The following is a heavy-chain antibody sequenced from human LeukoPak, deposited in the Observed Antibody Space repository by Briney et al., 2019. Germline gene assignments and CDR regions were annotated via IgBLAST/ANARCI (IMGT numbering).Heavy chain of an antibody. J-gene: IGHJ4*02. CDR3: ARFGGRRYSSSWYYFDY. V-gene: IGHV5-51*01. CDR2: IYPGDSDT. CDR1: GYSFTSYW. Sequence: GESLKISCKGSGYSFTSYWIGWVRQMPGKGLEWMGIIYPGDSDTRYSPSFQGQVTISADKSISTAYLQWSSLKASGTAMYYCARFGGRRYSSSWYYFDYWGQGTLVTVSS. D-gene: IGHD6-13*01.